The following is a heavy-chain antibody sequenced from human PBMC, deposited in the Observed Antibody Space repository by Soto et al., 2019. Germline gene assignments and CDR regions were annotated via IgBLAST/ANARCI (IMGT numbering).Heavy chain of an antibody. D-gene: IGHD6-19*01. V-gene: IGHV3-30-3*01. CDR2: ISYDGSNK. CDR1: GFTFSSYA. CDR3: ARGNSSGWYGYFDY. J-gene: IGHJ4*02. Sequence: QVQLVESGGGVVQPGRSLRLSCAASGFTFSSYAMHWVRQAPGKGLEWVAVISYDGSNKYYADSVKGRFTISRDNSKKTLYLQMNSLRAEDTAVYYCARGNSSGWYGYFDYWGQGTLVTVSS.